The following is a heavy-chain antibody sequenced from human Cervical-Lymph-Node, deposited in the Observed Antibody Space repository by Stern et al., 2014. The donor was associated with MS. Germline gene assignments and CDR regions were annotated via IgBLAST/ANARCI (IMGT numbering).Heavy chain of an antibody. D-gene: IGHD4-17*01. CDR2: IDNDGDT. CDR1: GFTFSSYD. CDR3: TRTAHYGDDLYDY. Sequence: EVHLVESGGGLVHPGGSLRLSCAASGFTFSSYDMHWVRQGTGKGLEWVSSIDNDGDTYYLDSVKGRFTISRDNAKNSLYLQMNSLSAGDTAVYYCTRTAHYGDDLYDYWGQGTLVTVSS. V-gene: IGHV3-13*01. J-gene: IGHJ4*02.